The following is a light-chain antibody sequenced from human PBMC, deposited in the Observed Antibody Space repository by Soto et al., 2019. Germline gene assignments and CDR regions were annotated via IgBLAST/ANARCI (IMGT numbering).Light chain of an antibody. CDR3: AASDDSMNGFV. CDR2: TNN. Sequence: QSVLTQPPSASGAAGQRVTISCSGSSSNIGGNTVNWYQQLPGTAPKLLIYTNNQRRSGVRDGVCGCRSRTSAPLAICGLQSEDEAEDYGAASDDSMNGFVFRTGSHVT. V-gene: IGLV1-44*01. J-gene: IGLJ1*01. CDR1: SSNIGGNT.